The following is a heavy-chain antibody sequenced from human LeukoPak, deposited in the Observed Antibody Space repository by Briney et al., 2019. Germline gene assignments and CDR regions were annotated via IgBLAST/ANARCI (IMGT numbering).Heavy chain of an antibody. V-gene: IGHV3-21*01. Sequence: GGSLRLSCAASGFTFSTYTMNWVRQAPGKGLDWVSSISSGSTYVYYADSVRGRFTISRDNAKNSLYLQTSNLRVEDTAIYYCARVNGDYERGGAPDYGGQGTLVTVSA. CDR3: ARVNGDYERGGAPDY. CDR2: ISSGSTYV. CDR1: GFTFSTYT. D-gene: IGHD4-17*01. J-gene: IGHJ4*02.